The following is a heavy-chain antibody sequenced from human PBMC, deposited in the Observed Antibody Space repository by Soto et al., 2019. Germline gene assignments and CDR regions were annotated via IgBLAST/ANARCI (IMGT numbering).Heavy chain of an antibody. Sequence: QVTLKESGPVLLTPTETLTLTCTVSGFSLSIAGMGVSWVRQPPGKALEWLAHIFSNDEKSYNTSLKSRLTISKDSSRGQVVLTITNMDPLDTATYYCARIPHLSGWEWFDYWGQGTLVTVSS. CDR1: GFSLSIAGMG. V-gene: IGHV2-26*01. CDR3: ARIPHLSGWEWFDY. D-gene: IGHD6-19*01. CDR2: IFSNDEK. J-gene: IGHJ4*02.